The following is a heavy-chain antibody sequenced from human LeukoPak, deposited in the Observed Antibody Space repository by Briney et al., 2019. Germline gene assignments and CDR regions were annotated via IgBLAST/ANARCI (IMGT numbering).Heavy chain of an antibody. CDR1: GFTFSIYW. V-gene: IGHV3-53*04. D-gene: IGHD3-10*01. CDR3: ASDSGSYYNDAFDI. J-gene: IGHJ3*02. Sequence: HPGGSLRLSCAASGFTFSIYWMSWVPQAPGKGLEWVSVIYSGGSTYYADSVKGRFTISRHNSKNTLYLQMSSLRAEDTAVYYCASDSGSYYNDAFDIWGQGTMVTVSS. CDR2: IYSGGST.